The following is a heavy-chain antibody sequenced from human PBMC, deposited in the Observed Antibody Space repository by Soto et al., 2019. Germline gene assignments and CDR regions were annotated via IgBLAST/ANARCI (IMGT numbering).Heavy chain of an antibody. V-gene: IGHV3-30-3*01. D-gene: IGHD2-2*02. Sequence: GGSLRLSCAASGFTFSSYAMHWVRQAPGKGLEWVAVISYDGSNKYYADSAKGRFTISRDNSKNTLYLQMNSLRAEDTAVYYCARGLGYCSSTSCYSSTGFDYWGQGTLVTVSS. CDR2: ISYDGSNK. CDR3: ARGLGYCSSTSCYSSTGFDY. CDR1: GFTFSSYA. J-gene: IGHJ4*02.